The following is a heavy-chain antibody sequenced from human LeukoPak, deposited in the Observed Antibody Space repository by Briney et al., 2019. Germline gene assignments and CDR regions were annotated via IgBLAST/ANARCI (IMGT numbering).Heavy chain of an antibody. D-gene: IGHD3-22*01. Sequence: SETLSLTCTVSGGSISSGDYYWSWIRQPPGKGLEWIGYIYYSGSTYYNPSLKSRVTISVDTSKNQFSLKLSSVTAADTAVYYCARGRGADYYDNSGLFDYWGQGTLVTVSS. J-gene: IGHJ4*02. CDR1: GGSISSGDYY. V-gene: IGHV4-30-4*01. CDR3: ARGRGADYYDNSGLFDY. CDR2: IYYSGST.